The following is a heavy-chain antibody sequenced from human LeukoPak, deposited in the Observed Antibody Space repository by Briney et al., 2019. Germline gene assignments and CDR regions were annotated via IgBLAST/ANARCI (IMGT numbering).Heavy chain of an antibody. Sequence: SSETLSLTCTVSGGSISSYYWSWIRQPPGKGLEWIGYIYYSGSTNYNPSLKSRVTISVDTSKNQFSLKLSSVTAADTAVYYCARAFGGITIFGVVTLNWFDPWGQGTLVTASS. CDR3: ARAFGGITIFGVVTLNWFDP. CDR2: IYYSGST. D-gene: IGHD3-3*01. V-gene: IGHV4-59*01. J-gene: IGHJ5*02. CDR1: GGSISSYY.